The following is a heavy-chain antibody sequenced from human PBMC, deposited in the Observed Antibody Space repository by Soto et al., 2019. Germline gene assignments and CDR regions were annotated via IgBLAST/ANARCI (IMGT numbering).Heavy chain of an antibody. V-gene: IGHV1-8*01. D-gene: IGHD3-9*01. J-gene: IGHJ4*02. CDR2: MNPNSGNT. CDR3: ATARSYYDILTGYSHFDY. CDR1: GYTFTSYD. Sequence: AASVKVSCKASGYTFTSYDINWVRQATGQGLEWMGWMNPNSGNTGYAQKFQGRVTMTRNTSISTAYMELSSLRSEYTAVYYCATARSYYDILTGYSHFDYWGQGTLVTVSS.